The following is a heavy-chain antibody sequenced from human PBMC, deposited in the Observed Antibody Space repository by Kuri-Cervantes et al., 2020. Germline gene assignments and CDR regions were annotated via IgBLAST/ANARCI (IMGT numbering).Heavy chain of an antibody. CDR3: AKDEGEMDV. CDR1: GFTFSSYD. D-gene: IGHD3-16*01. Sequence: GGSLRLSCAASGFTFSSYDMHWVRQATGKGLEWVSGITISDGITYYVDSVKGRFTISIDNSKNTLYLQMNSLRVEDTAVYYCAKDEGEMDVWGQGTTVTVSS. CDR2: ITISDGIT. V-gene: IGHV3-23*01. J-gene: IGHJ6*02.